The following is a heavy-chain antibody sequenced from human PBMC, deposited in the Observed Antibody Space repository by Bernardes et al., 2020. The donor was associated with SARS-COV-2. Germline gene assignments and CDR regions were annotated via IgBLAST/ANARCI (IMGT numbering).Heavy chain of an antibody. CDR3: ARFYGDNYGHCDH. D-gene: IGHD5-18*01. CDR1: GGSISTNGYY. Sequence: SETLSLTCTVSGGSISTNGYYWGWIRQPPGKGLEWIGSIYHSGSVYYTPSLRSRVTISVDTSKNLVSLNLWSVTAADTSIYYCARFYGDNYGHCDHWGQGTLVTVAP. V-gene: IGHV4-39*01. J-gene: IGHJ4*02. CDR2: IYHSGSV.